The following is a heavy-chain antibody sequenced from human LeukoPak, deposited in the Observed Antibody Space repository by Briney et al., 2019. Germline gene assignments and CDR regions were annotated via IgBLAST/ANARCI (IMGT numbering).Heavy chain of an antibody. D-gene: IGHD6-6*01. J-gene: IGHJ6*03. CDR2: IYTSGST. V-gene: IGHV4-4*09. CDR3: AKAYSSSSGYYYYYYMDV. CDR1: GGSISSYY. Sequence: SETLSLTCTVSGGSISSYYWSWIRQPPGKGLEWIGYIYTSGSTNYNPSLKSRVTISVDTSKNQFSLKPSSVTAADTAVYYCAKAYSSSSGYYYYYYMDVWGKGTTVTVSS.